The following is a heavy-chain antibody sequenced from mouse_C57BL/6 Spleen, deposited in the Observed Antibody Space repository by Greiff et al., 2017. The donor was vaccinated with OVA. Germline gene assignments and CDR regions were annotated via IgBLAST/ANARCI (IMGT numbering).Heavy chain of an antibody. CDR3: ARSTYDGYAMDY. J-gene: IGHJ4*01. D-gene: IGHD2-3*01. V-gene: IGHV1-42*01. Sequence: VQLQQSGPELVKPGASVKISCKASGYSFTGYYMNWVKQSPEKSLEWIGEINPSTGGTTYNQKFKAKATLTVDKSNSTAYMQLKSLTADDSAVYYCARSTYDGYAMDYWGQGTSVTVSS. CDR1: GYSFTGYY. CDR2: INPSTGGT.